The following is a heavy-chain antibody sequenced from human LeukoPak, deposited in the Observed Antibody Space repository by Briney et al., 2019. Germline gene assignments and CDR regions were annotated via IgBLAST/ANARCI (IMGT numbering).Heavy chain of an antibody. CDR1: GFTFSTYW. Sequence: GGSLRLSCAASGFTFSTYWMHWVRQAPGKGLVWVSRINSIGSSTHYADSVKGRFTISRDNAKNTLYLQMNSLRADDTAVYYCARDLDTAKVTGFSWGQGTLVTVSS. J-gene: IGHJ4*02. V-gene: IGHV3-74*01. CDR2: INSIGSST. D-gene: IGHD5-18*01. CDR3: ARDLDTAKVTGFS.